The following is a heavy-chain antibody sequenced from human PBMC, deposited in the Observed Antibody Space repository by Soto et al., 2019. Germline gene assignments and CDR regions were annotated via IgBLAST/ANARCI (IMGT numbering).Heavy chain of an antibody. J-gene: IGHJ6*02. CDR1: GFTFSSYA. V-gene: IGHV3-30-3*01. CDR3: ARDIRYDDYYDTRYGMDV. Sequence: PGGSLRLSCAASGFTFSSYAMHWVRQAPGKGLEWVAVISYDGSNKYYADSVKGRFTISRDNSKNTLYLQMNSLRAEDTAVYYCARDIRYDDYYDTRYGMDVWGQGTTVTVSS. CDR2: ISYDGSNK. D-gene: IGHD3-22*01.